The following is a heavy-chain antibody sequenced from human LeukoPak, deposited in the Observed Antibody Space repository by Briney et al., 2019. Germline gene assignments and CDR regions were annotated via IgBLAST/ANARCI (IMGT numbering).Heavy chain of an antibody. J-gene: IGHJ6*03. CDR2: FSSSSTYI. V-gene: IGHV3-21*01. CDR1: GFTFSSYA. Sequence: GGSLRLSCAASGFTFSSYAMSRVRQAPGKGLEWVSSFSSSSTYIYYADSVKGRFTISRDNAKNSLYLQMNSLRAEDTAVYYCARDNIESRYPTFYMDVWGKGTTVTVSS. CDR3: ARDNIESRYPTFYMDV. D-gene: IGHD2/OR15-2a*01.